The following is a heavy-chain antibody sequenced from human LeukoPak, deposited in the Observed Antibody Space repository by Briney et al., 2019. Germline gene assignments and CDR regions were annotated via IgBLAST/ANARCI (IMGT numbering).Heavy chain of an antibody. J-gene: IGHJ2*01. V-gene: IGHV4-4*07. CDR3: ARSFLGDWYFDL. Sequence: SETLSLTCTVSGGSFSGYYWTWIRRPAGKELEWIGRISASGSTNYNPSLKSRVTISVDTSKDQFSLRLTSVTAADTAVYYCARSFLGDWYFDLWGRGTLVTVSS. D-gene: IGHD1-26*01. CDR2: ISASGST. CDR1: GGSFSGYY.